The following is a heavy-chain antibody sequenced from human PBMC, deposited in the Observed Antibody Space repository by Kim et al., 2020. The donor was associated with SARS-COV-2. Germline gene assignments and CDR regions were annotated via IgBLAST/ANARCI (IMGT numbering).Heavy chain of an antibody. CDR1: GDSVSSNSAA. D-gene: IGHD3-10*01. J-gene: IGHJ5*02. Sequence: SQTLSLTCAISGDSVSSNSAAWNWIRQSPSRGLEWLGRTYYRSKWYNDYALSVKSRITINPDTSKNQFSLQLNSVTPEDTAVYYCARDRSYGSGRFGNRWFDPWGQGTLVTVSS. V-gene: IGHV6-1*01. CDR3: ARDRSYGSGRFGNRWFDP. CDR2: TYYRSKWYN.